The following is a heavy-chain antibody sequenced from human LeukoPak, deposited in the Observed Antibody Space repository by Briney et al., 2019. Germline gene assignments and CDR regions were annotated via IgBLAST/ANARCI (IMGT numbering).Heavy chain of an antibody. J-gene: IGHJ6*03. CDR2: INPNSGGT. D-gene: IGHD2-2*01. CDR1: GYTFTGYY. V-gene: IGHV1-2*02. Sequence: ASVKVSCKASGYTFTGYYMHWVRQAPGQGLEWMGWINPNSGGTNYAQKFQGRVTMARDTSISTAYMELSRLRSDDTAVYYCARMDCSSTSCYGDYYYYYMDVWGKGTTVTISS. CDR3: ARMDCSSTSCYGDYYYYYMDV.